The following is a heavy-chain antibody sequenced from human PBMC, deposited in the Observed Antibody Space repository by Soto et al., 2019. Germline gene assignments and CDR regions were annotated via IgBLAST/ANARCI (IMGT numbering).Heavy chain of an antibody. CDR3: ARLSRGYYDFWSQDPSGPFDY. CDR2: IYYSGST. V-gene: IGHV4-39*01. CDR1: GGSISSSSYY. Sequence: QLQLQESGPGLVKPSETLSLTCTVSGGSISSSSYYWGWIRQPPGKGLEWIGSIYYSGSTYYNPSLKSRVTISVDTSKNQFSLKLSSVTAADTAVYYCARLSRGYYDFWSQDPSGPFDYWGQGTLVTVSS. J-gene: IGHJ4*02. D-gene: IGHD3-3*01.